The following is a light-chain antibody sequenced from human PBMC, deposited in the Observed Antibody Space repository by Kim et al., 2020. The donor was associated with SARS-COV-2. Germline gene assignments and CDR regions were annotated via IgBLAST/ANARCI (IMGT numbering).Light chain of an antibody. Sequence: QSVLTQSPSASGIPGHRVTISCSGSSPNIGTNYVNWYQQFPGAAPKLLIYSTNQRPLGVPGRFSASKSGISASLAISGLQSEDEVDYYCAAWDERLNGVAFGGGPKRSV. V-gene: IGLV1-44*01. CDR2: STN. CDR3: AAWDERLNGVA. CDR1: SPNIGTNY. J-gene: IGLJ2*01.